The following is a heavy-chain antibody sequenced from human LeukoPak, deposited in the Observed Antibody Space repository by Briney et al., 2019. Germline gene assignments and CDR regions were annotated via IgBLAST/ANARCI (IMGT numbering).Heavy chain of an antibody. CDR1: GFTFSTYW. J-gene: IGHJ3*02. V-gene: IGHV3-74*01. CDR2: INSEGSST. Sequence: GGSLRLSCVASGFTFSTYWMHWVRPAPGKGLVWVSRINSEGSSTSFADSVKGRFTISRDNAKNTLYFQMNSLRADDTAVYYCARYCGSTSCPDAFDMWGQGTRVTVSS. CDR3: ARYCGSTSCPDAFDM. D-gene: IGHD2-2*01.